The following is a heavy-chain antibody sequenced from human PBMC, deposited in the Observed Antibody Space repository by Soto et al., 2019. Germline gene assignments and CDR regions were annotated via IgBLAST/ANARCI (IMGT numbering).Heavy chain of an antibody. CDR1: SGSISSSDYY. J-gene: IGHJ6*02. D-gene: IGHD3-3*02. CDR3: ARFSTLGKDYGVHV. V-gene: IGHV4-30-4*01. CDR2: INYSGRT. Sequence: SETLSLTCSVSSGSISSSDYYWGLIRQPPGKGLEWIGYINYSGRTYYKPSLKSRVSISIDTSKNQFSLRLTSVTVADTAVYFCARFSTLGKDYGVHVWGQGTTVTVSS.